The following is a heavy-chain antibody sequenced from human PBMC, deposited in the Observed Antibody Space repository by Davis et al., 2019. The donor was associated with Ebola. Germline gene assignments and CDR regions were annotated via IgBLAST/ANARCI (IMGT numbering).Heavy chain of an antibody. D-gene: IGHD3-10*01. V-gene: IGHV4-34*01. CDR1: GGSFSGYY. Sequence: MPSETLSLTCAVYGGSFSGYYWTWIRQPPGKVLEWLGEINYSGSTNYNPSLKSRVTISVDTSKNQFSLKLSSVTAADTAVYYCARGGGFGGYGMDVWGQGTTVTVSS. J-gene: IGHJ6*02. CDR3: ARGGGFGGYGMDV. CDR2: INYSGST.